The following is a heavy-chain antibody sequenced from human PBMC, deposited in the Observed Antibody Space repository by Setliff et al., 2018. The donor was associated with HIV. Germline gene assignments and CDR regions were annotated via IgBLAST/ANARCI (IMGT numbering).Heavy chain of an antibody. CDR2: ISPSGGST. CDR3: AARNSGNPTRHFDY. J-gene: IGHJ4*02. Sequence: ASVKVSCKASGYTFSTYYLHWVRQAPGQGLEWLGIISPSGGSTSYAQKFQGRVTMTRDTSTSTFYMDLSSLRSDDTAVYYCAARNSGNPTRHFDYWGQGTLVTVSS. V-gene: IGHV1-46*01. D-gene: IGHD3-10*01. CDR1: GYTFSTYY.